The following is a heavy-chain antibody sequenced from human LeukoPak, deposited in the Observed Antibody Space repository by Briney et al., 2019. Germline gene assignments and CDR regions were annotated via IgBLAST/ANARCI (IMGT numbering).Heavy chain of an antibody. J-gene: IGHJ5*02. CDR1: EFSVGSNY. CDR3: ASGSWGSGSYQTS. Sequence: GGSLRLSCAASEFSVGSNYMTWVRQAPGKGLEWVSLIYSGGSTYYADSVKGRFTISRDNSKNTLYLQMNSLRAEDTAVYYCASGSWGSGSYQTSWGQGTLVTVSS. V-gene: IGHV3-66*01. D-gene: IGHD3-10*01. CDR2: IYSGGST.